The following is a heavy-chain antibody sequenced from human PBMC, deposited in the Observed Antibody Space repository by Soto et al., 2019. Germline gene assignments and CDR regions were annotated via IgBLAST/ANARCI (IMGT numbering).Heavy chain of an antibody. J-gene: IGHJ4*02. CDR1: GGTFSSYT. Sequence: ASVKVSCKASGGTFSSYTISWVRQAPGQGLEWMGRIIPILGIANYAQKFQGRVTITADKSTSTAYMELSSLRSEDTAVYYCARPGSAVATMFDYWGQGTLVTVSS. D-gene: IGHD5-12*01. CDR3: ARPGSAVATMFDY. CDR2: IIPILGIA. V-gene: IGHV1-69*02.